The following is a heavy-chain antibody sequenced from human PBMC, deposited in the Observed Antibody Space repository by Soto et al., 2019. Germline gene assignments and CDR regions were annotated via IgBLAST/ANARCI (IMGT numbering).Heavy chain of an antibody. D-gene: IGHD3-3*01. J-gene: IGHJ5*02. CDR3: ARAAFRDSVGVLRFLEWLNWFHP. V-gene: IGHV1-18*01. Sequence: ASVKVSCKASGYTFTSYGISWVRQAPGQGLEWMGWISAYNGNTNYAQKLQGRSTMTTDTSTSTAYMELRSLRSDDTAVYYCARAAFRDSVGVLRFLEWLNWFHPWGQGTLVTVSS. CDR2: ISAYNGNT. CDR1: GYTFTSYG.